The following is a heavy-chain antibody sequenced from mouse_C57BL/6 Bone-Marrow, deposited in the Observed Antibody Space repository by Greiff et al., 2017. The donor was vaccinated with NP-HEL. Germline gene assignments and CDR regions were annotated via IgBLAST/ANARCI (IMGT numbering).Heavy chain of an antibody. D-gene: IGHD1-1*01. CDR1: GFTFSNYW. J-gene: IGHJ4*01. Sequence: EVKLVESGGGLVQPGGSMKLSCVASGFTFSNYWMNWVRQSPEKGLEWVAQIRLKSDNYATHYAESVKGRFTISRDDSKSSVYLQMNNLRAEDTGIYYCTGLWDCTTVGLYAMDYWGQGTSVTVSS. CDR2: IRLKSDNYAT. CDR3: TGLWDCTTVGLYAMDY. V-gene: IGHV6-3*01.